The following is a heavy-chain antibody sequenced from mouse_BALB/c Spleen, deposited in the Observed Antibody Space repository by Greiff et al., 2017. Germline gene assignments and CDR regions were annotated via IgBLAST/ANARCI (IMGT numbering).Heavy chain of an antibody. CDR2: IWSDGST. J-gene: IGHJ4*01. Sequence: QVQLQQSGPDLVAPSQSLSITCTVSGFSLTSYGVHWVRQPPGKGLEWLVVIWSDGSTTYNSALKSRLSISKDNSKSQVFLKMNSLQTDDTAMYYCARHDSYVENAMDYWGQGTSVTVSS. CDR1: GFSLTSYG. CDR3: ARHDSYVENAMDY. V-gene: IGHV2-6-2*01. D-gene: IGHD2-12*01.